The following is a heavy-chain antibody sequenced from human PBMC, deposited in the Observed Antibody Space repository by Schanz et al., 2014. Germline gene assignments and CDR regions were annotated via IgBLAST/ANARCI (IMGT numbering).Heavy chain of an antibody. CDR2: VYTSGST. CDR1: GGSISSGSYY. CDR3: ARGGARRFPVVPDAIQGLRGHYYYYYLDV. D-gene: IGHD2-2*02. J-gene: IGHJ6*03. V-gene: IGHV4-61*02. Sequence: QVQLQESGPGLVKPSQTLSLTCSVSGGSISSGSYYWNWIRQPAGKGLEWIGRVYTSGSTNYNPPHRSRVPIPLDPSKNQCPRKLCSVSAADTAVYYCARGGARRFPVVPDAIQGLRGHYYYYYLDVWGKGTTVTASS.